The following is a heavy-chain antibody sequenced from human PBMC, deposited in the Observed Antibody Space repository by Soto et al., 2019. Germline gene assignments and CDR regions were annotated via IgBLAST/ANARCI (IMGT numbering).Heavy chain of an antibody. J-gene: IGHJ4*02. CDR1: GGSFTDYY. Sequence: SETLSLTCAVYGGSFTDYYWNWIRQPPGKGLEWVGEIHHTGTINYNPSFKSRVTLSVDTSKNQFSLNMKSVNAADTAVYYCARFEVGATTNDYWGQGTLVTVSS. CDR3: ARFEVGATTNDY. CDR2: IHHTGTI. D-gene: IGHD3-3*01. V-gene: IGHV4-34*01.